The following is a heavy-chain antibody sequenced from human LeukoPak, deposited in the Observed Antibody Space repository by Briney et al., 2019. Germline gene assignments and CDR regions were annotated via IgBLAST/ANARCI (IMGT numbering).Heavy chain of an antibody. J-gene: IGHJ4*02. CDR1: GASISNYY. Sequence: SETLSLTCTVSGASISNYYWSWIRQTPEKGLEWMGHIYSSGGSSYYPSLKSRLTLSIDTSRNQLSLKLPSVTAADTAVYFCARLGSYHDFWGQGALVTVSS. V-gene: IGHV4-4*09. D-gene: IGHD1-26*01. CDR2: IYSSGGS. CDR3: ARLGSYHDF.